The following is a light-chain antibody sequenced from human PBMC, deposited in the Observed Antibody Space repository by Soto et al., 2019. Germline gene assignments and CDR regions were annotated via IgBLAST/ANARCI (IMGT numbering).Light chain of an antibody. Sequence: EIVMMQSPATLSVSPGERATLSCRASQSVSSNLAWFQQKPGQGPRLLIYAASTRATGIPARFRGSGSGTEFTLTISSLQPEDFAVYYCQQYDNWPPYTFGQGTKLEIK. J-gene: IGKJ2*01. CDR3: QQYDNWPPYT. CDR1: QSVSSN. V-gene: IGKV3-15*01. CDR2: AAS.